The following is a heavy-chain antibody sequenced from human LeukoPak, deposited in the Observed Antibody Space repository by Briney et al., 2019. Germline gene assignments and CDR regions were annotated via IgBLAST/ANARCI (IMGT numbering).Heavy chain of an antibody. D-gene: IGHD3-22*01. CDR2: IYYSGST. CDR3: ARRYFYDSGGYYYYFDY. V-gene: IGHV4-39*01. Sequence: SETLSLTCTVSGGSISSSSYYWGWIRQPPGKGLEWIGCIYYSGSTYYNPSLKSRVTISVDTSKNQFSLKLSSVTAADTAVYYCARRYFYDSGGYYYYFDYWGQGTLVTVSS. J-gene: IGHJ4*02. CDR1: GGSISSSSYY.